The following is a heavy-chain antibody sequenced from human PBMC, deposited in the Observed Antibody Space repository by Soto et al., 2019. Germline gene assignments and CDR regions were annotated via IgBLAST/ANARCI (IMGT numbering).Heavy chain of an antibody. Sequence: QVQLVQSGAEVKKPGASVKVSCKASGYTFTSYAMHWVRQAPGQRLEWMGWINAGNGNTKYSQKFQGRVTITRDTSAGTAYMELSGLRSEDTAVYYCARGSGLTYFDYWGQGTLVTVSS. J-gene: IGHJ4*02. CDR1: GYTFTSYA. CDR2: INAGNGNT. CDR3: ARGSGLTYFDY. V-gene: IGHV1-3*01. D-gene: IGHD3-10*01.